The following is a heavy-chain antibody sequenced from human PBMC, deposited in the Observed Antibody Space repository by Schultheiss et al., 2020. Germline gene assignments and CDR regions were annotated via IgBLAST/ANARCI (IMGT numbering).Heavy chain of an antibody. CDR1: GGSISGYY. J-gene: IGHJ6*02. Sequence: SETLSLTCTVSGGSISGYYWSWIRQPPGKGLEWIGSIYHSGSTYYNPSLKSRVTISVDTSKNQFSLKLSSVTAADTAVYYCARDFSYGYRYYYYGMDVWGQGTTVTVYS. V-gene: IGHV4-39*07. CDR2: IYHSGST. CDR3: ARDFSYGYRYYYYGMDV. D-gene: IGHD5-18*01.